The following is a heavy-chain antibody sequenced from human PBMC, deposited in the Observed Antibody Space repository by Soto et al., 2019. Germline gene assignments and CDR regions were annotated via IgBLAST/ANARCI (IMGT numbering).Heavy chain of an antibody. J-gene: IGHJ3*02. Sequence: PGGSLRLSCAASGFTVSSNYMSWVRQAPGKGLEWVPVIYSGGSTYYADSVKGRFTISRDNSKNTLYLQMNSLRAEDTAVYYCARAHSSSWRPGAFDIWGQGTMVTVSS. CDR3: ARAHSSSWRPGAFDI. D-gene: IGHD6-13*01. CDR2: IYSGGST. V-gene: IGHV3-53*01. CDR1: GFTVSSNY.